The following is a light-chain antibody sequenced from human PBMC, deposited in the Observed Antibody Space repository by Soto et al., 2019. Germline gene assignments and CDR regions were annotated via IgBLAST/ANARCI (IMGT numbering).Light chain of an antibody. CDR1: QSISSW. V-gene: IGKV1-5*03. CDR3: QQYNSYSMYT. CDR2: KAS. Sequence: DIQMTQSPSTLSASVGDRVTITCRASQSISSWLAWYQQKPGKAPKLLIYKASSVESGVPSRFSGSGSGTELTLTNSSLHPDDFATDYCQQYNSYSMYTFGQGTKLEIK. J-gene: IGKJ2*01.